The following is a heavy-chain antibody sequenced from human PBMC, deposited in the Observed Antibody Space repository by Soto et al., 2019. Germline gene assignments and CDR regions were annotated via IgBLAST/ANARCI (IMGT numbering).Heavy chain of an antibody. Sequence: GGSLRLSCETSGFSFSVYGMHWVRQAPGKGLEWVAVIWYDASKQFYAASVEGRFTISRDNSKAILYLQMNSLRAEDTAVYYCARDVSDIVVVPAQFYYYYGMDVWGQGTTVTVSS. CDR2: IWYDASKQ. V-gene: IGHV3-33*01. CDR1: GFSFSVYG. D-gene: IGHD2-2*01. J-gene: IGHJ6*02. CDR3: ARDVSDIVVVPAQFYYYYGMDV.